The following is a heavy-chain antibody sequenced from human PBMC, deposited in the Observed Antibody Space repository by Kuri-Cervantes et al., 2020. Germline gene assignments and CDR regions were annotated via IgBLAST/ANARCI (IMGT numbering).Heavy chain of an antibody. CDR3: ARVFCYYGSGSPDLDY. V-gene: IGHV1-8*01. CDR1: GYTFTSYD. D-gene: IGHD3-10*01. CDR2: MNPNSGNT. Sequence: ASVKVSCKASGYTFTSYDINWVRQATGQGLEWMGWMNPNSGNTGYAQKFQGRVTMTRNTSISTAYMELSSLRSEDTAVYYCARVFCYYGSGSPDLDYWGQGTLVTVSS. J-gene: IGHJ4*02.